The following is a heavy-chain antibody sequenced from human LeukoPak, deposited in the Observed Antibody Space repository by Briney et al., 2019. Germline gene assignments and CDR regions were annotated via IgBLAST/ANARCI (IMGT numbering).Heavy chain of an antibody. CDR2: IKQDGSEK. D-gene: IGHD3-3*02. J-gene: IGHJ5*02. Sequence: GGSLRLSCAASGFTFSSYWMSWVRQAPGKGLEWVANIKQDGSEKCYVDSVKGRFTISRDNAKNSLYLQMNSLRAEDTAVYYCARDAELDWFDPWGQGTLVTVSS. CDR3: ARDAELDWFDP. V-gene: IGHV3-7*01. CDR1: GFTFSSYW.